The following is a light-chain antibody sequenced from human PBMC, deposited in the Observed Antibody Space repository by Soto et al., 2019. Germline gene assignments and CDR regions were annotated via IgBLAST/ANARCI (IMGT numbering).Light chain of an antibody. CDR3: QQRFNWQVT. Sequence: EIVLTQSPVTLSLSPGERATLSCRASQSINNYLAWYQQKPGQAPRLLIYDASNMATGIPARFSGSGSGTDFTLTISSLEPEDFAVYYCQQRFNWQVTFGQGTRLDIK. V-gene: IGKV3-11*01. CDR1: QSINNY. J-gene: IGKJ5*01. CDR2: DAS.